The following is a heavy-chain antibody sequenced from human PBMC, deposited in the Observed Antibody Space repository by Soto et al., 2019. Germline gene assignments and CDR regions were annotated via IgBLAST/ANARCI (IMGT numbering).Heavy chain of an antibody. J-gene: IGHJ5*02. CDR1: GDTLAGRS. CDR3: ATEFTPNWFDP. V-gene: IGHV1-24*01. D-gene: IGHD2-15*01. CDR2: FDPEDGET. Sequence: GTSVEVCCEVSGDTLAGRSRRWAQQAPGKGLEWMGGFDPEDGETIYAQKFQGRVTMTEDASTDTAYMELSSLRSEDTAVYYCATEFTPNWFDPWGQGTLVTVSS.